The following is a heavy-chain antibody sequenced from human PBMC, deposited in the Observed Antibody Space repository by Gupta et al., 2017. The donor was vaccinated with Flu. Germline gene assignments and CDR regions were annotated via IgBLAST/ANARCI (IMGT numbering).Heavy chain of an antibody. J-gene: IGHJ4*02. CDR1: GFTFRNAW. CDR2: IKSKTDGGTT. CDR3: TTSRADVCCFDY. Sequence: EVQLVESAGGLVKPGGSLSPSCSASGFTFRNAWMSWVRQAPGKGLEWVGRIKSKTDGGTTDYAAPVKGRFTISRDDSKNTLYLQMNSLKTEDTAVYYCTTSRADVCCFDYWGQGTLVTVSS. V-gene: IGHV3-15*01. D-gene: IGHD2-15*01.